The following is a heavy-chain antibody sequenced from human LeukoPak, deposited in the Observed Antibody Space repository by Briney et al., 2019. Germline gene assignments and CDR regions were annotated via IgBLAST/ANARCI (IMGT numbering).Heavy chain of an antibody. CDR2: IIPIFGTA. Sequence: SVKVSCKASGGTFSSYAISWVRQAPGQGLEWMGGIIPIFGTANYAQKFQGRVTMTEDTSTDTAYMELSSLRSEDTAVYYCASRWDRYYFDYWGQGTLVTVSS. CDR3: ASRWDRYYFDY. CDR1: GGTFSSYA. V-gene: IGHV1-69*06. D-gene: IGHD1-26*01. J-gene: IGHJ4*02.